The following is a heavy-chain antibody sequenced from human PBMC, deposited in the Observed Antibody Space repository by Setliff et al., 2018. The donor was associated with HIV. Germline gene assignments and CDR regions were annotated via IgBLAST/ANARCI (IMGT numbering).Heavy chain of an antibody. CDR2: IYHSGST. J-gene: IGHJ3*02. CDR1: GGSISSNNW. V-gene: IGHV4-4*02. CDR3: ARGWGWNDDESSGRPQYAFDI. D-gene: IGHD3-22*01. Sequence: SETLSLTCAVSGGSISSNNWWSWVRQPPGKGLEWIGEIYHSGSTNYKPSLKSRVSISVDKSKNQFSLKLGSVTAADTAVYYCARGWGWNDDESSGRPQYAFDIWGQGTMVTVSS.